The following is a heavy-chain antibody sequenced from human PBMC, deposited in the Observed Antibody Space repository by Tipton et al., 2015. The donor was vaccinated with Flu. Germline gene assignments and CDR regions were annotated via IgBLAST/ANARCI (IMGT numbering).Heavy chain of an antibody. CDR2: ISTTGST. CDR1: GGSISSSSYY. V-gene: IGHV4-61*02. Sequence: TLSLTCTVSGGSISSSSYYWSWIRQPAGRGLEWIGRISTTGSTNYIYYSPSLKSRVTISVDTSKNQFSLKLSSVTAADTAVYYCARGGVSNSGYRNWGQGTLVTVSS. J-gene: IGHJ4*02. D-gene: IGHD5-12*01. CDR3: ARGGVSNSGYRN.